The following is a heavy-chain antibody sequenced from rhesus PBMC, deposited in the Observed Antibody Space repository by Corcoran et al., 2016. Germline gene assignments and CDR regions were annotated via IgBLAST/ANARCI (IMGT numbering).Heavy chain of an antibody. V-gene: IGHV4S9*01. CDR2: IHGNSATT. J-gene: IGHJ4*01. CDR1: GGPISDNYY. CDR3: TRGSSY. Sequence: QVQLQESGPGLVKPSETLSLTCAVSGGPISDNYYWNWIRKPPGRGLEWIGNIHGNSATTYYKSTLKSRVSISKDTSKNQFFLNLGSVTAADTAVYYCTRGSSYWGQGVLVTVSS.